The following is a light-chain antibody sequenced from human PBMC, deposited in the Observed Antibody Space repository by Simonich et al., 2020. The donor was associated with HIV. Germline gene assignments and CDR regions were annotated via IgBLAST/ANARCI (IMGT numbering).Light chain of an antibody. V-gene: IGKV4-1*01. CDR2: WAS. CDR1: RNILYSSNNKNY. CDR3: QQYYSTPYT. J-gene: IGKJ2*01. Sequence: DIVMTQSPDSLAVSLGERATINCKSSRNILYSSNNKNYLAWYQQKPGQPPKLLIYWASTRESGVPDRFRGCGSGTDFTLTISSLQAEDVAVYYCQQYYSTPYTFGQGTKLEIK.